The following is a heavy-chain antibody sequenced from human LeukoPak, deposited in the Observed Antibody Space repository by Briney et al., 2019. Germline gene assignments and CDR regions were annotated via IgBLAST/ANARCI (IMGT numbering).Heavy chain of an antibody. J-gene: IGHJ4*02. Sequence: SVKVSCKASGGTFTSYAISWVRQAPGQGLEWMGGIIPICGTANYAQKFQGRVTITTDESTSTAYMELSSLRSEDTAVYYCARGPYDVLMVYAFDYWGQGTLVTVSS. CDR1: GGTFTSYA. D-gene: IGHD2-8*01. V-gene: IGHV1-69*05. CDR3: ARGPYDVLMVYAFDY. CDR2: IIPICGTA.